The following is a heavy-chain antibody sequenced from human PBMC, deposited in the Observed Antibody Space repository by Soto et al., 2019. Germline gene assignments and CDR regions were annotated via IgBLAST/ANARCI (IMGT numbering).Heavy chain of an antibody. Sequence: ASVKVSCKASGYTYTSYAIHWVRQAPGQRLEWMGWINAGNGNTKYSQKFQGRVIITRDTSAGTAYMELRSLRSEDTAVYYCATPIVAFYWGQGTLVTVSS. J-gene: IGHJ4*02. CDR3: ATPIVAFY. D-gene: IGHD5-12*01. CDR1: GYTYTSYA. V-gene: IGHV1-3*01. CDR2: INAGNGNT.